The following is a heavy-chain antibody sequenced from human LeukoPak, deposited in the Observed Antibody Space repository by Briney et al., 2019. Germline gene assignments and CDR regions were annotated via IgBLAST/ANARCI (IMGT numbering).Heavy chain of an antibody. CDR2: INHSGST. J-gene: IGHJ3*02. Sequence: SETLSLTCAVYGGSFSGYYWSWIRQPPGKGLEWIGEINHSGSTNYSPSLRSRVTISLDTSRNQFSLKLNSVTAADTAVYYCARSNGYGLVDIWGQGTMVTVSS. D-gene: IGHD3-10*01. CDR3: ARSNGYGLVDI. V-gene: IGHV4-34*01. CDR1: GGSFSGYY.